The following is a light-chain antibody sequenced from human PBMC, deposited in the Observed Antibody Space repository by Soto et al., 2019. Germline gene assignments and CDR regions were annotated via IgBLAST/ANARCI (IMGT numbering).Light chain of an antibody. CDR3: QQYTNWPKT. CDR1: QSVSSAY. V-gene: IGKV3-15*01. Sequence: EIMMTLSLATVSVSQGERATLSCRASQSVSSAYLAWYQQKPGQAPRLLIYGASTRATGIPARFSGSGSGTEFTLTISSLQSEDFAVYYCQQYTNWPKTFGQGTKVDI. CDR2: GAS. J-gene: IGKJ1*01.